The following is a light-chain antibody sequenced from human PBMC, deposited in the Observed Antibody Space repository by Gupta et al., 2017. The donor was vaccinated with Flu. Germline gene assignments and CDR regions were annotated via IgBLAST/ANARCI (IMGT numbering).Light chain of an antibody. V-gene: IGLV2-8*01. CDR2: GVS. CDR3: SSYAEYNSVI. CDR1: SRDGGGYND. Sequence: TSRDGGGYNDGSWYQQHQGKAPKLMIYGVSKQPSGVPDRVSGSKPGNTAALTVSGLQAGDEADYYCSSYAEYNSVIFGGGTKLTVL. J-gene: IGLJ2*01.